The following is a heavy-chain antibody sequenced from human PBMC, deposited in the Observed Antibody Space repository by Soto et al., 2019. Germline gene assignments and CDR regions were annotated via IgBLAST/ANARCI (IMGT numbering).Heavy chain of an antibody. J-gene: IGHJ4*02. V-gene: IGHV3-23*01. Sequence: EVQLLESGGGLVQPGGSLRLSCAASGFTFTYYAMAWVRQAPGKGLEWVSVISGSGGRTYYADSVKGRFIISRDNSNNPLYLQMNNLSAEDTAVYYCAKGFDYIWGTYRYFDYWGQGSLVTVSS. CDR3: AKGFDYIWGTYRYFDY. CDR1: GFTFTYYA. CDR2: ISGSGGRT. D-gene: IGHD3-16*01.